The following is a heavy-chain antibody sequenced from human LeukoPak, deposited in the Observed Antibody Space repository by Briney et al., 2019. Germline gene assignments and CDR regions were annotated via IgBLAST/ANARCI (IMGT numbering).Heavy chain of an antibody. CDR1: GFTFSSHG. D-gene: IGHD5-18*01. CDR3: ARGRGYFDP. J-gene: IGHJ5*02. V-gene: IGHV3-23*01. CDR2: ISPSGGIT. Sequence: GGSLRLSCAASGFTFSSHGMNWVRQAPGKGLEWVSGISPSGGITYYTDSVKGRFTISRDNSKNTQSLQMNSLRAEDTAVYYCARGRGYFDPWGQGTLVTVSS.